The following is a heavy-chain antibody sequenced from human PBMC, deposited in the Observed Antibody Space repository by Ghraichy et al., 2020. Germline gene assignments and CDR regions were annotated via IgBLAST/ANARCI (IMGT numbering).Heavy chain of an antibody. CDR2: ISWNSGSI. CDR3: AKDSSLFAAIAAACFDY. Sequence: GGSLRLSCAASGFTFDDHVMHWVRQPPGKGLEWVSGISWNSGSIGYADSVKGRFTISRDDAKNSLYLQMNSLRAEDTALYYCAKDSSLFAAIAAACFDYWGQGTLVTVSS. D-gene: IGHD6-13*01. CDR1: GFTFDDHV. V-gene: IGHV3-9*01. J-gene: IGHJ4*02.